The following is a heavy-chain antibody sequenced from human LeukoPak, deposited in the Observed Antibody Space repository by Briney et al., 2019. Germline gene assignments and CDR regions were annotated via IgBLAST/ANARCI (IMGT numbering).Heavy chain of an antibody. CDR2: ISSNRGST. CDR3: AREGVTDYVWGSYRYYFDY. J-gene: IGHJ4*02. V-gene: IGHV3-64*01. Sequence: GSLRLSCAASGFTFSSYAMHWVRQAPGKGLEYVSAISSNRGSTYYANSVKGRFTISRDNSKNTLYLQMGSLRAEDMAVYYCAREGVTDYVWGSYRYYFDYWGQGTLVTVSS. CDR1: GFTFSSYA. D-gene: IGHD3-16*02.